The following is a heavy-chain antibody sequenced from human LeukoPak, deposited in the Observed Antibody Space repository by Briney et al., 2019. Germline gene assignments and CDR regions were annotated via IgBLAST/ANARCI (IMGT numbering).Heavy chain of an antibody. D-gene: IGHD2-2*01. J-gene: IGHJ5*02. CDR1: GFTFSSYY. Sequence: GGSLRLACAASGFTFSSYYMHSVRHAPREGLVWVSRINSDGSSTTYADSVKGRFTISRDNAKNTLYLQMNSLRAEDTAVYHCARVPHCSSSSCYSWFDPWGQGTLVTVSS. V-gene: IGHV3-74*03. CDR3: ARVPHCSSSSCYSWFDP. CDR2: INSDGSST.